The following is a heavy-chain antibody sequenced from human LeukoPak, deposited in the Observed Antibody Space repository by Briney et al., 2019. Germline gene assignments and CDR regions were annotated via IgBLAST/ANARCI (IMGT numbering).Heavy chain of an antibody. D-gene: IGHD6-6*01. Sequence: SGGSLRLSCAASGFTFSSYAMSWVRQAPGKGLEWVSAISGSGGSTYYADSVKGRFTISRDNSKNTLYLQMNSLRAEDAAVYYCAKVRREQLAPSAFDIWGQGTMVTVSS. J-gene: IGHJ3*02. CDR3: AKVRREQLAPSAFDI. CDR1: GFTFSSYA. CDR2: ISGSGGST. V-gene: IGHV3-23*01.